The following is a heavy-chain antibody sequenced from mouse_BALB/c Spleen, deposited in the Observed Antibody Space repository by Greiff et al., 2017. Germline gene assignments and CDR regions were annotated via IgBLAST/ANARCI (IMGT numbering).Heavy chain of an antibody. Sequence: VQLKESGGGLVQPGGSLKLSCAASGFTFSSYGMSWVRQTPDKRLELVATINSNGGSTYYPDSVKGRFTISRDNAKNTLYLQMSSLKSEDTAMYYCARAYPYYFDYWGQGTTLTVSS. V-gene: IGHV5-6-3*01. CDR2: INSNGGST. CDR1: GFTFSSYG. J-gene: IGHJ2*01. D-gene: IGHD2-10*01. CDR3: ARAYPYYFDY.